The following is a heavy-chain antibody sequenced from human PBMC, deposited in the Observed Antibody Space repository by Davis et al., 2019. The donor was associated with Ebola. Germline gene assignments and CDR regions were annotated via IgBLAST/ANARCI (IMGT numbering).Heavy chain of an antibody. Sequence: GESLKISCAASGFTFSSYAMHWVRQAPGKGLEWVAVISYDGSNNHYADSVKGRFTISRDNSKNTVYLQMNSLRAEDTAVYYCATLSGFCSGTSCYLYFDYWGQGTLVTVSS. J-gene: IGHJ4*02. D-gene: IGHD2-2*03. V-gene: IGHV3-30*14. CDR3: ATLSGFCSGTSCYLYFDY. CDR1: GFTFSSYA. CDR2: ISYDGSNN.